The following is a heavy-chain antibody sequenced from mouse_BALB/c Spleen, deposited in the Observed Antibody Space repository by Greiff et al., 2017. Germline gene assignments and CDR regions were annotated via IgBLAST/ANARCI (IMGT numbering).Heavy chain of an antibody. Sequence: EVKLMESGGDLVKPGGSLKLSCAASGFTFSSYGMSWVRQTPDKRLEWVATISSGGSYTYYPDSVKGRFTISRDNAKNTLYLQMSSLKSEDTAMYYCARHRKDYDYDGRGFAYWGQGTLVTVSA. CDR2: ISSGGSYT. V-gene: IGHV5-6*01. J-gene: IGHJ3*01. CDR1: GFTFSSYG. CDR3: ARHRKDYDYDGRGFAY. D-gene: IGHD2-4*01.